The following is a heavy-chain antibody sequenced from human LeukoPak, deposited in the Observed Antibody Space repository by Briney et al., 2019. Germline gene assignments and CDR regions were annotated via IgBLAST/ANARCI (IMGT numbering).Heavy chain of an antibody. CDR3: ARGKIWTTMVRGDAHFDY. Sequence: SETLSLTCAVYDVSFSGYYWSWIRQPPGKGLEWIGEINHSGSTNYNPSLKSRVTISVDTSKNQFSLKLSSVTAADTAVYYCARGKIWTTMVRGDAHFDYWGQGTLVTVSS. V-gene: IGHV4-34*01. CDR1: DVSFSGYY. D-gene: IGHD3-10*01. CDR2: INHSGST. J-gene: IGHJ4*02.